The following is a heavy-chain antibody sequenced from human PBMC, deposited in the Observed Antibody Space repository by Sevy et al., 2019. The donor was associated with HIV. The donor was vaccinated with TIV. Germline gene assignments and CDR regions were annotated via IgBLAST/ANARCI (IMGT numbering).Heavy chain of an antibody. V-gene: IGHV3-15*01. CDR2: IKSKTGGGTT. D-gene: IGHD3-16*02. CDR1: GFTFSNAW. J-gene: IGHJ3*02. Sequence: GGSLRLSCAASGFTFSNAWMSWVRQAPGKGLEWVGRIKSKTGGGTTDYAAPVKGRFTISRDDSKNTLYLQMNSLKTEDTAVYYCTSHMPDYDYVWGSYRYTQNAFDIWGQGTMVTVSS. CDR3: TSHMPDYDYVWGSYRYTQNAFDI.